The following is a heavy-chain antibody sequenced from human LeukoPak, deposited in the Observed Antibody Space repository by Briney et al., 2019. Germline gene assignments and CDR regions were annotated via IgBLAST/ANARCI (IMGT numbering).Heavy chain of an antibody. CDR2: IYYSGST. Sequence: NTSETLSLTCTVSGGSISSYYWSWIRQPPGKGLEWIGYIYYSGSTNYNPSLKSRVTISVDTSKNQFSLKLSSVTAADTAVYYCAGEGGYSYGLFYYGMDVWGQGTTVTVSS. V-gene: IGHV4-59*01. J-gene: IGHJ6*02. CDR1: GGSISSYY. CDR3: AGEGGYSYGLFYYGMDV. D-gene: IGHD5-18*01.